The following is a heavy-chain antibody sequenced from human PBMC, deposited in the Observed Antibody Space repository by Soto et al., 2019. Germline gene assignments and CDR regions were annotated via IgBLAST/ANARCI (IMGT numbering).Heavy chain of an antibody. Sequence: PGGSLRLSCAASGFTFSSYAMSWVRQAPGKGLEWVSAISGSGGSTYYADSVKGRFTISRDNSKNTLYLQMNSLRAEDTAVYYCAKEIGIAAPTEDYYYYGMDVWGQGTTVTVSS. CDR3: AKEIGIAAPTEDYYYYGMDV. CDR1: GFTFSSYA. D-gene: IGHD6-6*01. CDR2: ISGSGGST. J-gene: IGHJ6*02. V-gene: IGHV3-23*01.